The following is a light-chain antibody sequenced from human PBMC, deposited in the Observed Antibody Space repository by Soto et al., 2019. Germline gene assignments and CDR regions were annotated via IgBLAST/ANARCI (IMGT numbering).Light chain of an antibody. Sequence: QPVLTQPPSASGTPGQRVTISCSGSSSNIGSNTVNWYQQLPGTAPTLLIYSNNQRPSGVPDRFSGSKSGTSASLAISGLESEDEADYYCAAWDDSLNGWVFGGGTKLTVL. CDR2: SNN. CDR1: SSNIGSNT. CDR3: AAWDDSLNGWV. V-gene: IGLV1-44*01. J-gene: IGLJ3*02.